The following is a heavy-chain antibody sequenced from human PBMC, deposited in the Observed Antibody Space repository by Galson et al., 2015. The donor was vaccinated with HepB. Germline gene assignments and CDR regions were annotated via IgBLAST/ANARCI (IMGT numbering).Heavy chain of an antibody. CDR2: ISGSGGST. CDR3: AKGSWGYDFWGPFDY. J-gene: IGHJ4*02. V-gene: IGHV3-23*01. CDR1: GFTFSSYA. Sequence: SLRLSCAAPGFTFSSYAMSWVRQAPGKGLEWVSAISGSGGSTYYADSVKGRFTISRDNSKNTLYLKMNSLRAEDTAVYYCAKGSWGYDFWGPFDYWGQGTLVTVSS. D-gene: IGHD3-3*01.